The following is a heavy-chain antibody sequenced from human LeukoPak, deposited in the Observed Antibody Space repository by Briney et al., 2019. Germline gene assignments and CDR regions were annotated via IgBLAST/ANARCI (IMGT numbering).Heavy chain of an antibody. D-gene: IGHD3-10*02. CDR1: GYTFTSYG. CDR3: ARDGPGRITMLD. J-gene: IGHJ4*02. Sequence: SVKVSCKASGYTFTSYGISWVRQAPGQGLEWMGGIIPIFGTANCAQKFQGRVTITADESTSTAYMELSSLRSEDTAVYYCARDGPGRITMLDWGQGTLVTVSS. V-gene: IGHV1-69*13. CDR2: IIPIFGTA.